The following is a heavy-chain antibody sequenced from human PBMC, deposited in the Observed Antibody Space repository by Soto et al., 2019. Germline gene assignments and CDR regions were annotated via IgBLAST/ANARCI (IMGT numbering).Heavy chain of an antibody. CDR2: INHSGST. CDR3: ARGNGRGAAAGSQEH. CDR1: GGSFSGYY. Sequence: PSETLSLTCAVYGGSFSGYYWSWIRQPPGKGLEWIGEINHSGSTNYNPTLKSRVTISVDTSKNQFSLKLSSVTAADTAVYYCARGNGRGAAAGSQEHWGQGTLVTVSS. V-gene: IGHV4-34*01. D-gene: IGHD6-13*01. J-gene: IGHJ1*01.